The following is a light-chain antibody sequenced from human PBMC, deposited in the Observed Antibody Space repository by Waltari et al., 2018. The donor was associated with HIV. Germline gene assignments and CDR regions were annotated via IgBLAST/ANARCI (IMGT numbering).Light chain of an antibody. CDR1: NIGVRS. Sequence: SYELTQPPSMSVAEGQAARFTCGGHNIGVRSVHWYQKRPGQAPVLVVYDNSDRPPGTPDRFSVSNSRNTATLTISRVEAGDEADYHCQVWDNGTEHVVFGGGTKLTVL. CDR3: QVWDNGTEHVV. CDR2: DNS. J-gene: IGLJ2*01. V-gene: IGLV3-21*02.